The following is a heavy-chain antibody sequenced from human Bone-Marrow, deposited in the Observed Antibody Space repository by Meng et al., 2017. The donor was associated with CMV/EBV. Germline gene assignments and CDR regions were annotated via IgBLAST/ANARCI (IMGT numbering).Heavy chain of an antibody. CDR1: GFTVSSYA. Sequence: AAAGFTVSSYAMSVVRRAPGKGLEWVTAISGSGGSTYYGDSVKGRFTISRDNSKNTLYLQMNSLRAEDTAVYYCAKDRDVVPASIGYWGQGTLVTVSS. V-gene: IGHV3-23*01. D-gene: IGHD2-2*01. CDR2: ISGSGGST. J-gene: IGHJ4*02. CDR3: AKDRDVVPASIGY.